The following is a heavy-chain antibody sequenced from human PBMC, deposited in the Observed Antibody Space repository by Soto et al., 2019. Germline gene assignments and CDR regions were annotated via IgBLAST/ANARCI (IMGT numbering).Heavy chain of an antibody. J-gene: IGHJ4*02. CDR2: IYYSGST. CDR1: GGSVSTGSYY. CDR3: ARGGGYSGYDYATFDY. Sequence: SETLSLTCTVSGGSVSTGSYYWSWIRQPPGKGLEWIGYIYYSGSTNYNPSLKSRVTISVGTSKNQFSLKLSSVTAADTAMYYCARGGGYSGYDYATFDYWGQGTLVNVSS. D-gene: IGHD5-12*01. V-gene: IGHV4-61*01.